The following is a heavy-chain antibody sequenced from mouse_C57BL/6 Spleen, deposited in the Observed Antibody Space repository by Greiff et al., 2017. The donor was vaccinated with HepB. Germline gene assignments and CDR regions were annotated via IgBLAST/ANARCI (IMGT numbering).Heavy chain of an antibody. CDR2: IYPRSGNT. D-gene: IGHD1-1*01. V-gene: IGHV1-81*01. CDR1: GYTFTSYG. Sequence: VQRVESGAELARPGASVKLSCKASGYTFTSYGISWVKQRTGQGLEWIGEIYPRSGNTYYNEKFKGKATLTADKSSSTAYMELRSLTSEDSAVYFCARYYGSSYGAMDYWGQGTSVTVSS. CDR3: ARYYGSSYGAMDY. J-gene: IGHJ4*01.